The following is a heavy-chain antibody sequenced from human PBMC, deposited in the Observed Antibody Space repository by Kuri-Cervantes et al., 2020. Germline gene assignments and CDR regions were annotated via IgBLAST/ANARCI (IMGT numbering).Heavy chain of an antibody. CDR2: ISYDGSNK. D-gene: IGHD2-2*01. V-gene: IGHV3-30-3*01. J-gene: IGHJ4*02. Sequence: GESLKISCAASGFTFSSYAMHWVRQAPGKGLEWVAVISYDGSNKYYADSVKGRFTISRDNSKNTLYLQMNSLRAEDTAVYYCATSVIMGCSSTSCSIDYWGQGTLVTVSS. CDR3: ATSVIMGCSSTSCSIDY. CDR1: GFTFSSYA.